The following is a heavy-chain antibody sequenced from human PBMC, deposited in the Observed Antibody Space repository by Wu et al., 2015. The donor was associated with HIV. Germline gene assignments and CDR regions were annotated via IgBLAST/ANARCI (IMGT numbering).Heavy chain of an antibody. V-gene: IGHV1-2*02. J-gene: IGHJ6*02. CDR1: GYTFTGYY. CDR2: INPNSGGT. Sequence: QVQLVQSGAEVKKPGASVKVSCKASGYTFTGYYMHWVRQAPGQGLEWMGWINPNSGGTNYAQEFQGRVTMTRDTSISTAYMELSRLRSDDTAVYYCARADDSSSWYYYYYGMDVWG. D-gene: IGHD6-13*01. CDR3: ARADDSSSWYYYYYGMDV.